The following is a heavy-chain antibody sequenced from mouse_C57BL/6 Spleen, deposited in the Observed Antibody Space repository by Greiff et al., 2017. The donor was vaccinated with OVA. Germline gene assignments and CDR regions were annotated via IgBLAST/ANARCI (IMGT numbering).Heavy chain of an antibody. CDR2: INPSNGGT. Sequence: VQLQQPGTELVKPGASVKLSCKASGYTFTSYWMHWVKQRPGQGLEWIGNINPSNGGTNYNEKFKSKATLTVDKSSSPAYMQLSSLTSEDSAVEYCARGFYGRATDYWGQGTSVTVSS. V-gene: IGHV1-53*01. D-gene: IGHD1-1*02. CDR3: ARGFYGRATDY. J-gene: IGHJ4*01. CDR1: GYTFTSYW.